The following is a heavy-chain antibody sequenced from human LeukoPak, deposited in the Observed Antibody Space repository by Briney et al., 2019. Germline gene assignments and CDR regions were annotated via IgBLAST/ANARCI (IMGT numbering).Heavy chain of an antibody. V-gene: IGHV3-7*04. CDR3: ARAYYYDSRNYYNPTSSFDY. D-gene: IGHD3-10*01. CDR1: GFTFSNYW. CDR2: INQDGSEK. J-gene: IGHJ4*02. Sequence: PGGSLRLSCEASGFTFSNYWMSWVRHAPRKGLEWVANINQDGSEKYFVDSVKGRFTISRDNAKNSLYLQMNSLRAEDTAVYYCARAYYYDSRNYYNPTSSFDYWGQGTLVTVAS.